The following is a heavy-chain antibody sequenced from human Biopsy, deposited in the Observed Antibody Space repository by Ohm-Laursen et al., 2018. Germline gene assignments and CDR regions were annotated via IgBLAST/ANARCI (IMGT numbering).Heavy chain of an antibody. CDR2: IYPGGST. J-gene: IGHJ5*01. V-gene: IGHV4-4*07. CDR3: ARENFGSGSYFMWFDS. D-gene: IGHD3-10*01. Sequence: SETLSLTCNVSGGDINNYYWSWIRQPAGQGLEWIGRIYPGGSTNYNPSLKSRVTMSVDTSKKQFSLTLRSVTAADTAVYYCARENFGSGSYFMWFDSWGQGTLVTVSS. CDR1: GGDINNYY.